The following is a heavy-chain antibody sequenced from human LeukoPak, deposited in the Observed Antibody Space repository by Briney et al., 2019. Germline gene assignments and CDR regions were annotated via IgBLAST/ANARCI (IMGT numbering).Heavy chain of an antibody. J-gene: IGHJ4*02. Sequence: GGSLRLSCAASGFTFDDYAMHWVRQAPGKGLEWVSGISWNSGSIGYADSVKGRFTISRDNAKNSLYLQMNSLRAEDTALYYCAEGPSSSLVNYFDYWGQGTLVTVSS. D-gene: IGHD6-13*01. V-gene: IGHV3-9*01. CDR1: GFTFDDYA. CDR3: AEGPSSSLVNYFDY. CDR2: ISWNSGSI.